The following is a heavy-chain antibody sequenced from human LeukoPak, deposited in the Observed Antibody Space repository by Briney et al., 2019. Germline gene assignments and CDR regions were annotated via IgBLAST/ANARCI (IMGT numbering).Heavy chain of an antibody. Sequence: SETLSLTCAVYGGSFSGYYWSWIRQPPGKGLEWIGEINHSGSTNYNPSLKSRVTISVDTSKNQFSLKLSSVTAADTAVYYCARVLYYYDSSGYYYNHGPFDYWGQGTLVTVSS. D-gene: IGHD3-22*01. J-gene: IGHJ4*02. CDR1: GGSFSGYY. CDR2: INHSGST. CDR3: ARVLYYYDSSGYYYNHGPFDY. V-gene: IGHV4-34*01.